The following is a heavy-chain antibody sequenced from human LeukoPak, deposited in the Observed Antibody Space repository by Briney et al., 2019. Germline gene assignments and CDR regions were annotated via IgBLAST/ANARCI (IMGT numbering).Heavy chain of an antibody. D-gene: IGHD3-10*01. J-gene: IGHJ4*02. Sequence: SETLSLTCIVSGYSISSGYYWGWIRQPPGKGLEWIGNIHHSGSTYYNPSLKSRVTISVDTSKNQFSLKMNSVTAADTAVYYCAKVRALWFGELGTFDYWGQGTLVTVSS. V-gene: IGHV4-38-2*02. CDR2: IHHSGST. CDR1: GYSISSGYY. CDR3: AKVRALWFGELGTFDY.